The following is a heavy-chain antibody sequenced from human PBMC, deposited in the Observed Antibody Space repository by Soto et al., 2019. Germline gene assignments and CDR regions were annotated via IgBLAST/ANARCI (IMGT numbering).Heavy chain of an antibody. Sequence: VQLVQSGAEVKEPGESLRISCQASGYSFTTYWISCVRQMPGKGLECMGRIDPTDSYTDYGPSFEGHVTMSVDRSINTAYLEWSSLKASDSAMYYCARLTLAHDSSGYHILDYWGLGTLVTVSS. CDR1: GYSFTTYW. CDR2: IDPTDSYT. J-gene: IGHJ4*02. CDR3: ARLTLAHDSSGYHILDY. D-gene: IGHD3-22*01. V-gene: IGHV5-10-1*01.